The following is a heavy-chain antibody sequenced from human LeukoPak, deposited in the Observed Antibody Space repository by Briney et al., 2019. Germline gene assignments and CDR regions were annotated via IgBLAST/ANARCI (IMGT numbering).Heavy chain of an antibody. J-gene: IGHJ4*02. CDR2: IWFDGSNK. V-gene: IGHV3-30*02. CDR1: GFTFSSYG. Sequence: PGGSLRLSCAAPGFTFSSYGMHWVRQAPGKGLEWVAVIWFDGSNKYYADSVKGRFTISRDNSKNTLYLQMNSLRAEDTAVYYCAKSCLDTYYDTLTGSDYWGQGTLVTVSS. D-gene: IGHD3-9*01. CDR3: AKSCLDTYYDTLTGSDY.